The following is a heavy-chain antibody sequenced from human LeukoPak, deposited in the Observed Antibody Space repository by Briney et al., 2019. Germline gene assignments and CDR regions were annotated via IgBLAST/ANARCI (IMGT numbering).Heavy chain of an antibody. J-gene: IGHJ5*02. Sequence: GASVKISCKASGFKFTNFYFHWVRQAPGQGLEWMGIINPSGGTTTYAQEFQDNITMTRDTSTSTVYMEMTSLTSEDTAVYYCARSEYSKSIWFDPWGQGTLVTVSS. D-gene: IGHD6-6*01. CDR3: ARSEYSKSIWFDP. CDR1: GFKFTNFY. CDR2: INPSGGTT. V-gene: IGHV1-46*01.